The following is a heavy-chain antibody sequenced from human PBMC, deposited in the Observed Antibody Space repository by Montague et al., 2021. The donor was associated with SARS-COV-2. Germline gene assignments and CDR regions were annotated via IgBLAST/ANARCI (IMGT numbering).Heavy chain of an antibody. CDR1: GGSFSDYY. V-gene: IGHV4-34*01. D-gene: IGHD2-2*01. CDR3: ARFLRRVVPAATGHWGKSYCYDYVDV. Sequence: SETLSLTCAVYGGSFSDYYWSWIRQPPGKGLEWIGEINHSGSTNYNPSLKSRVTISVDTSKNQFSLKLSSVTAADTAVYYCARFLRRVVPAATGHWGKSYCYDYVDVWGRGTTGTVSS. J-gene: IGHJ6*03. CDR2: INHSGST.